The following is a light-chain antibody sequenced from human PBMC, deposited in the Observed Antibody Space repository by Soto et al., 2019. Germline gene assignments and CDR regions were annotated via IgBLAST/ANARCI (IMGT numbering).Light chain of an antibody. J-gene: IGKJ1*01. V-gene: IGKV3-20*01. CDR2: GAS. Sequence: IVSTHSPGTLSFSPGERATLSFRASQSVSSSYLAWYQQKPGQTPRLLIYGASNRATGIPDRFSGSGSGTDFTLTISRLEPEDFAVYYCQQYGSSSWTFGQGTKVDIK. CDR1: QSVSSSY. CDR3: QQYGSSSWT.